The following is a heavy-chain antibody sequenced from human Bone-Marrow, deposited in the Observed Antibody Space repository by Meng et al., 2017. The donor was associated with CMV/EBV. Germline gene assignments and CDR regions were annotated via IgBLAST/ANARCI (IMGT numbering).Heavy chain of an antibody. J-gene: IGHJ4*02. CDR1: GVSISSSSYY. CDR3: AREIVATENFDH. D-gene: IGHD5-12*01. V-gene: IGHV3-23*01. CDR2: IIGSGDRT. Sequence: ETLSLTCTVSGVSISSSSYYWGWIRQPPGKGLEWVSAIIGSGDRTHYADSVKGQFTISRDNSKNTLYLQMNSLRAEDTAVYYCAREIVATENFDHWGQGTLVTVSS.